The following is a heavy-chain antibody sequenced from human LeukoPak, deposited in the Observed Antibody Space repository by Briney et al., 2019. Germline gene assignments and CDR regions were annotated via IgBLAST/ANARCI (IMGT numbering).Heavy chain of an antibody. Sequence: SETLSLTCAVYGGSFSGYYWSWIRQPPGKGLEWIGEINHSGRTNYNPPLKSRVTISVDTSKNQFSLKLSSVTAADTAVYYCARDSLHVEHHYYYMDVWGKGTTVTVSS. CDR2: INHSGRT. D-gene: IGHD1-26*01. V-gene: IGHV4-34*01. CDR3: ARDSLHVEHHYYYMDV. CDR1: GGSFSGYY. J-gene: IGHJ6*03.